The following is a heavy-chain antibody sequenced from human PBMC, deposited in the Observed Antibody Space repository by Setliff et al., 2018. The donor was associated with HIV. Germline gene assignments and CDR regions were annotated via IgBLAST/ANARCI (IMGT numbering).Heavy chain of an antibody. D-gene: IGHD3-16*01. CDR3: AKRTFGSGRLDP. CDR2: IYIYNSGST. CDR1: GGSFSGYY. Sequence: SETLSLTCSVSGGSFSGYYWSWIRQPPGKGLEWIGYIYIYNSGSTNYNPSLTSRVTISIDTSKNQFSLKLNSVTATDTAVYYCAKRTFGSGRLDPWGQGTLVTVSS. V-gene: IGHV4-59*08. J-gene: IGHJ5*02.